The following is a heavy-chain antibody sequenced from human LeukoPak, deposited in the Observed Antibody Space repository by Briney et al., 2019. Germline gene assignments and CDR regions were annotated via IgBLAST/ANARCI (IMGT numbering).Heavy chain of an antibody. CDR1: GFTFSSYW. V-gene: IGHV3-7*05. CDR3: AVYCSGGSCFRN. D-gene: IGHD2-15*01. CDR2: INQDGSEK. J-gene: IGHJ4*02. Sequence: PGGSLGLSCAASGFTFSSYWMSWVRQAPGKGLEWVANINQDGSEKYYVDSVKGRFTIPRDNAKNSVYLQMNSLRADDTAVYYCAVYCSGGSCFRNWGQGTLVTVSS.